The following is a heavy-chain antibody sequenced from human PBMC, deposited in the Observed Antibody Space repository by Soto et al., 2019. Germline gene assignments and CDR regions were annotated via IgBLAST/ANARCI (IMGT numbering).Heavy chain of an antibody. CDR2: IIPVFGTA. Sequence: QVQLVQSGAEVKKPGSSVKVSYKASGATLNTFINYGITWVRQAPGQGLEWRGGIIPVFGTANYAQKFQGRATISADESTRTAYMELSSLRSENAAVYYCARGAATNIGVALYDAFERWRQGTMVPVS. D-gene: IGHD5-12*01. J-gene: IGHJ3*02. CDR3: ARGAATNIGVALYDAFER. CDR1: GATLNTFINYG. V-gene: IGHV1-69*12.